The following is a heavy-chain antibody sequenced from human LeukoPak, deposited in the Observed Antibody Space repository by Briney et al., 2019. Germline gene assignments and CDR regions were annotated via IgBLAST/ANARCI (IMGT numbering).Heavy chain of an antibody. CDR2: ISAYNGNT. CDR3: ARGIDPVTAAIWSFDY. J-gene: IGHJ4*02. Sequence: ASVKVSCKASGYTFTGYYMHWVRQAPGQGLEWMGWISAYNGNTNYAQKLQGRVTMTTDTSTSTAYMELRSLRSDDTAVYYCARGIDPVTAAIWSFDYWGQGTLVTVSS. V-gene: IGHV1-18*04. CDR1: GYTFTGYY. D-gene: IGHD2-2*02.